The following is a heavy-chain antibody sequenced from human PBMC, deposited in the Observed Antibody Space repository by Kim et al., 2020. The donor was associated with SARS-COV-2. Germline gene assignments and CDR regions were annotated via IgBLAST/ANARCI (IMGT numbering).Heavy chain of an antibody. CDR3: ARGQDWSYFAY. V-gene: IGHV1-2*02. CDR1: GYTFTGYY. J-gene: IGHJ4*02. CDR2: INPNSGDT. D-gene: IGHD3-9*01. Sequence: SVKVSCKASGYTFTGYYIHWVRQAPGQGLEWMGWINPNSGDTNYAQKFQGRVTMTGDTSISTAYMELRRLTSDDTAVYFCARGQDWSYFAYWGQGTLVTVSS.